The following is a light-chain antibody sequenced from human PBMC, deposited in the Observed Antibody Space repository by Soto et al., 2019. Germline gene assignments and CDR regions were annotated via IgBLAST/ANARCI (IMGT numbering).Light chain of an antibody. J-gene: IGLJ1*01. V-gene: IGLV2-14*01. CDR3: SSYTTSSPYV. CDR1: SNDVGGYNY. Sequence: QSALTQPASVSGSPGQSVTISCTGTSNDVGGYNYVSWYQQHPGKAPKLVIYEVSHRPLGISGRFSGSKSGNTASLTISGLQVDDEADYFCSSYTTSSPYVFGAGTKLTVL. CDR2: EVS.